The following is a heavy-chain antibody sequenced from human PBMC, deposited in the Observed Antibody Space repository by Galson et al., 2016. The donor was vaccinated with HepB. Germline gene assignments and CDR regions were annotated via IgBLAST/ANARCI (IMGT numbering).Heavy chain of an antibody. V-gene: IGHV3-23*01. Sequence: SLRLSCAASGFTLSHYWMNWVRQAPGKGLEWVSGINYSGSNTYYADSVKGRFTISRDNSKNTLYLQMNSLRVEDSAVYYCAKGKRYSDSGSYYVYYWGQGTLVTVSS. J-gene: IGHJ4*02. CDR1: GFTLSHYW. CDR2: INYSGSNT. D-gene: IGHD3-10*01. CDR3: AKGKRYSDSGSYYVYY.